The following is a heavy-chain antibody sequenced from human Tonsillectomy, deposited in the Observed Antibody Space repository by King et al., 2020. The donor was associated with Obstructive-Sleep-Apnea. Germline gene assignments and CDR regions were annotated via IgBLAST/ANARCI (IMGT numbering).Heavy chain of an antibody. CDR3: ARDGYCSSTSCPLDDAFDI. CDR2: ISSSSRTI. Sequence: VQLVESGGGLVQPGGSLRLSCAASGFTFSSYSMNWVRQAPGKGLEWVSYISSSSRTIYYADSGKGRLTISSDNAKNSLYLQMNHLRAEDTAVYYCARDGYCSSTSCPLDDAFDIWGQGTMVTVSS. J-gene: IGHJ3*02. D-gene: IGHD2-2*01. CDR1: GFTFSSYS. V-gene: IGHV3-48*04.